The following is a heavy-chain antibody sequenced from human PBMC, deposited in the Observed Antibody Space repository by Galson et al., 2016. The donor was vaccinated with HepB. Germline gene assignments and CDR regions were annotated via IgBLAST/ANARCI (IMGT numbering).Heavy chain of an antibody. V-gene: IGHV3-11*04. CDR2: ISSSGNTI. J-gene: IGHJ4*02. D-gene: IGHD6-13*01. CDR1: GFTFSDNY. Sequence: SLRLSCAASGFTFSDNYMSWIRQAPGKGLEWVSYISSSGNTIYYTDSVKGRFTISRDNAKNSLFLQMNSLRDEDTAAYYCARDSLPFISAAGSSYFDYWGQGTLVTVSS. CDR3: ARDSLPFISAAGSSYFDY.